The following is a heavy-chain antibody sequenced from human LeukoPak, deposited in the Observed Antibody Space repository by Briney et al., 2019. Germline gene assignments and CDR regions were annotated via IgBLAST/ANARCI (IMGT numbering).Heavy chain of an antibody. CDR2: IYYSGST. Sequence: SETLSLTCTVSGGSISSSSYYWGWVRQPPGKGLEWIGSIYYSGSTYYNPSLKSRVTISVDTSKNQFSLKLSSVTAADTAVYYCARFREKGYYFDYWGQGTLVTVSS. J-gene: IGHJ4*02. CDR1: GGSISSSSYY. V-gene: IGHV4-39*01. CDR3: ARFREKGYYFDY.